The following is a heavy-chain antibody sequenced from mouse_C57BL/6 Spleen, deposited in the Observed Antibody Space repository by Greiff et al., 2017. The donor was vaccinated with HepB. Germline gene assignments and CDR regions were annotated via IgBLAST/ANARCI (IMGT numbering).Heavy chain of an antibody. Sequence: QVQLQQSGAELVKPGASVKISCKASGYAFSSYWVNWVKQRPGKGLEWIGQIYPGDGDTNYNGKFKGKATLTADKSSSTAYMQLSSLTSEDSAVYFGARAPTTVVAFDYWGQGTTLTVSS. D-gene: IGHD1-1*01. V-gene: IGHV1-80*01. CDR1: GYAFSSYW. CDR2: IYPGDGDT. J-gene: IGHJ2*01. CDR3: ARAPTTVVAFDY.